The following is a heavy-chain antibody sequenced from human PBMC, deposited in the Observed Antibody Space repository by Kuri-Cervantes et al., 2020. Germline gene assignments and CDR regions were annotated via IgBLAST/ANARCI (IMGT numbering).Heavy chain of an antibody. CDR3: ARANYIWGSYVD. CDR1: GGSFSGYY. J-gene: IGHJ4*02. V-gene: IGHV4-34*01. D-gene: IGHD3-16*01. Sequence: SETLSLTCAVYGGSFSGYYWSWIRQPPGKGLEWTGEINHSGSTNYNPSLKSRVTISVDTSKNQFSLKLSSVTAADTAVYYCARANYIWGSYVDWGQGTLVTVSS. CDR2: INHSGST.